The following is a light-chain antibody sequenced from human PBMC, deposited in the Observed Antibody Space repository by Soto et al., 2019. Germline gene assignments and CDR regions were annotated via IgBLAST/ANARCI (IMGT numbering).Light chain of an antibody. CDR1: QSVSSD. V-gene: IGKV3-15*01. Sequence: EIVMTQSPATLSVSPGERATLSCRASQSVSSDLAWYQQKPGQAPRLVIHAASARATGIPARFSGSGSGTEFTLTISSLQSEDFAVYYCQHYNNWPRTFGQGTKVDIK. CDR2: AAS. J-gene: IGKJ1*01. CDR3: QHYNNWPRT.